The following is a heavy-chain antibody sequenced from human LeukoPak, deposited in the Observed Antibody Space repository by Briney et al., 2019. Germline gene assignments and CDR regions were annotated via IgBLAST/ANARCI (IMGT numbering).Heavy chain of an antibody. CDR1: EFSVGSNY. CDR3: AELGITVIGGV. J-gene: IGHJ6*04. CDR2: IYSGGST. D-gene: IGHD3-10*02. Sequence: AGGSLRLSCAASEFSVGSNYMTWVRQAPGKGLEWVSLIYSGGSTYYADSVKGRFTISRDNAKNSLYLQMNSLRAEDTAVYYCAELGITVIGGVWGKGTTVTISS. V-gene: IGHV3-66*01.